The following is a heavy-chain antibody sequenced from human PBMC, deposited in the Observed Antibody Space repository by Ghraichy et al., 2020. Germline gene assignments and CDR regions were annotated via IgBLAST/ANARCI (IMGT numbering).Heavy chain of an antibody. J-gene: IGHJ4*02. Sequence: SCTVSGGSISSSSYYWGWIRQPPGKGLEWIGNIYYSGSTYYNPSLKSRVTISVDTPKNQFSMKLSSVTAADTAVYYCARLEYYDILAGYYIPSYFDHWGQGTLVTVSS. V-gene: IGHV4-39*01. CDR1: GGSISSSSYY. CDR3: ARLEYYDILAGYYIPSYFDH. D-gene: IGHD3-9*01. CDR2: IYYSGST.